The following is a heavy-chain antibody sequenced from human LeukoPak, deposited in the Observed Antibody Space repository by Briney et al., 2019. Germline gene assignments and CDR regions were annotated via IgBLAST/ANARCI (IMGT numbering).Heavy chain of an antibody. V-gene: IGHV1-8*01. D-gene: IGHD3-16*01. CDR2: MNPNTGNT. CDR3: ARGFWGVDYHYLDV. Sequence: GASVKVSCKASGYTFTTYNINWVRQATGQGLGWMGWMNPNTGNTGYAQKFQGRVTMTRDTSISAAYMDLSSLRSEDTAVYYCARGFWGVDYHYLDVWGKGTTVIVSS. J-gene: IGHJ6*03. CDR1: GYTFTTYN.